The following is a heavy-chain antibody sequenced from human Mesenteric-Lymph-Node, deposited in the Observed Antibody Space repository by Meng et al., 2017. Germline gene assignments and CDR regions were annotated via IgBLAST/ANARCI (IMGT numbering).Heavy chain of an antibody. CDR1: GFTFSDHY. V-gene: IGHV3-72*01. Sequence: GRSLRLSCAASGFTFSDHYMDWVRQAPGKGLEWVGRTKNRAHSFTTEYAASVEGRFIISRDDSKSSLYLQMNSLTTEDTAVYYCARWNSGKADFWGQGTLVTVSS. J-gene: IGHJ4*02. D-gene: IGHD1/OR15-1a*01. CDR2: TKNRAHSFTT. CDR3: ARWNSGKADF.